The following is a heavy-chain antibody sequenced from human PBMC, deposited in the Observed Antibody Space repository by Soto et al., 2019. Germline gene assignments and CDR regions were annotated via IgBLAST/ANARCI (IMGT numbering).Heavy chain of an antibody. D-gene: IGHD6-19*01. CDR2: IWYDGSNK. J-gene: IGHJ4*02. CDR1: ALTFSSYS. CDR3: ARDATGSSGWTGGYFDY. Sequence: GGSLRLSCAASALTFSSYSMHCVRPPPGLGLAQLSVIWYDGSNKYYADSVKGRVTISRDNSKNTLYLQMNSLRAEDTAVYYCARDATGSSGWTGGYFDYWAQGTLVSVCS. V-gene: IGHV3-33*01.